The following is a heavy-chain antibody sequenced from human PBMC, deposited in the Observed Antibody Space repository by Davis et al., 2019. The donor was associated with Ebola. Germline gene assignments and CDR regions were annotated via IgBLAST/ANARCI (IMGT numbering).Heavy chain of an antibody. CDR1: GFTFSSYW. CDR2: INSDGSST. V-gene: IGHV3-74*01. D-gene: IGHD2-8*02. J-gene: IGHJ5*02. Sequence: GESLKISCAASGFTFSSYWMHWVRQAPGKGLVWVSRINSDGSSTSYADSVKGRFTISRDNAKNTLYLQMNSLRAEDTAVYYCARDAWYNWFDPWGQGTLVTVSS. CDR3: ARDAWYNWFDP.